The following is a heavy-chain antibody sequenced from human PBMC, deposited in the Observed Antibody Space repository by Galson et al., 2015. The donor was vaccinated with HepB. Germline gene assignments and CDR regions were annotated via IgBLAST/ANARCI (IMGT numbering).Heavy chain of an antibody. V-gene: IGHV3-23*01. D-gene: IGHD3-3*01. CDR1: GFTFRNYA. J-gene: IGHJ4*02. CDR2: IGGGGDNT. CDR3: AKDRDYDFWGDYVGPRQYYFDY. Sequence: SLRLSCAASGFTFRNYAMSWVRQAPGKGLEWVSSIGGGGDNTFYADSVKGRFTISRDNSKNTLTLQMNSLRAEDTAVYYCAKDRDYDFWGDYVGPRQYYFDYWGQGTLVTVSS.